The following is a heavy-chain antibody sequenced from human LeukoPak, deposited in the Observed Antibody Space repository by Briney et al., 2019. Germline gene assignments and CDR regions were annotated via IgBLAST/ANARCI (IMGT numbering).Heavy chain of an antibody. CDR1: GGSISSGDYY. V-gene: IGHV4-30-4*01. J-gene: IGHJ5*02. CDR2: IYYSGST. CDR3: PSPRWSPHPRWSAP. D-gene: IGHD4-23*01. Sequence: TSQTLSLTCTVSGGSISSGDYYWSWIRQPPGKGLEWIGYIYYSGSTYYNPSLKSRVTISVDTSKNQFSLKLSSVTAADTAVFSCPSPRWSPHPRWSAPGGKGTLAPVS.